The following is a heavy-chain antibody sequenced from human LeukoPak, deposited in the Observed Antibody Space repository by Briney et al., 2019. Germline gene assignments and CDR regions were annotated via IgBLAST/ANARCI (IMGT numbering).Heavy chain of an antibody. CDR1: GFTFSSYA. D-gene: IGHD3-10*01. Sequence: QPGGSLRLSCAASGFTFSSYAMSWVRQAPGKGLEWVSAISGSGGSTYYADSVKGRFTISRDNSKNTLYLQMNSLRAEDTAVYYCAKDQGGYYGSGSYWAPWGQGTLVTVSS. J-gene: IGHJ5*02. CDR3: AKDQGGYYGSGSYWAP. CDR2: ISGSGGST. V-gene: IGHV3-23*01.